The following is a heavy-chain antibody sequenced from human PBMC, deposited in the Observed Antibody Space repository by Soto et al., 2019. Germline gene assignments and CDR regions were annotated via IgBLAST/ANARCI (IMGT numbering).Heavy chain of an antibody. CDR2: IASGGSNT. V-gene: IGHV3-30*04. J-gene: IGHJ4*02. D-gene: IGHD1-26*01. Sequence: QVQLVDSGGGVVQPGRSLRLSCAASGFTFRNYAMQWVRQAPGKGLEWVALIASGGSNTYYADSVKGRFTISRDNSQNTMYLQMITLRAEDTAVYFCWTVPLLPYYFDYCCQGDLV. CDR1: GFTFRNYA. CDR3: WTVPLLPYYFDY.